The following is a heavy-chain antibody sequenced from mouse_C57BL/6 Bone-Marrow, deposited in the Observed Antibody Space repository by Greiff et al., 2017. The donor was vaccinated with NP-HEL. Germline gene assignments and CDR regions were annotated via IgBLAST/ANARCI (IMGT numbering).Heavy chain of an antibody. CDR1: GFSLTSYG. Sequence: VQLQQSGPGLVQPSQSLSITCTVSGFSLTSYGVHWVRQSPGQGLAWLGVIWSGGSTDYNEAFISRLSIRKDNSKSQVFFKMNSLQADDTAIYYCARSLFAYWGQGTLVTVSA. CDR3: ARSLFAY. V-gene: IGHV2-2*01. J-gene: IGHJ3*01. CDR2: IWSGGST.